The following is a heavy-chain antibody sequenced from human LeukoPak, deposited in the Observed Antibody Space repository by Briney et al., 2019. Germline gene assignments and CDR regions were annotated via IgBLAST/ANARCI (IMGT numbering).Heavy chain of an antibody. CDR3: ARWDPVRRVNDY. D-gene: IGHD3-10*01. V-gene: IGHV4-59*11. CDR2: IYYSGST. J-gene: IGHJ4*02. Sequence: SETLSLTCTVSGGSISSHYWSWIRQPPGKGLEWIGYIYYSGSTNYNPSLKSRVTISVDTSKNQFSLKLSSVTAADTAVYYCARWDPVRRVNDYWGQGTLVTVSS. CDR1: GGSISSHY.